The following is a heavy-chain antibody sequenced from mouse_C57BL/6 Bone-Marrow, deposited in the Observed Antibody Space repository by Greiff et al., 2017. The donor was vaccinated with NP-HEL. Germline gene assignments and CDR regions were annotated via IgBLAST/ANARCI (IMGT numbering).Heavy chain of an antibody. CDR2: IWGDGST. J-gene: IGHJ4*01. V-gene: IGHV2-3*01. Sequence: VQLQQSGPGLVAPSQSLSITCTVSGFSLTSYGVSWVRQPPGKGLEWLGVIWGDGSTNYHSALISRLSISKDNSKSQVFLKLNSLQTDDTATYYCAAHDGYYPYDTMDYWGQGTSVTVSS. D-gene: IGHD2-3*01. CDR3: AAHDGYYPYDTMDY. CDR1: GFSLTSYG.